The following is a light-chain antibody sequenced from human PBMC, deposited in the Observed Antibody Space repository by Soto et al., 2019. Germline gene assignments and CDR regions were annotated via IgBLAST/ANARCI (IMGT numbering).Light chain of an antibody. CDR1: QSISSF. CDR3: QQSHSAWT. J-gene: IGKJ1*01. CDR2: GAS. Sequence: DIQMTQSPSSLSASVGDRVTLTCRASQSISSFLNWYQQKPGKAPKVLIYGASSLQTGVPSRFSGSGSGTDFTLTISSLQPEDSATYYCQQSHSAWTFGQGPKVEI. V-gene: IGKV1-39*01.